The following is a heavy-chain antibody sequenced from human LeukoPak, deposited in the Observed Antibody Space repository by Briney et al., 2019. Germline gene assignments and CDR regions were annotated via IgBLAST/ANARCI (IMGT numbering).Heavy chain of an antibody. D-gene: IGHD1-14*01. CDR1: GYPFSTWE. V-gene: IGHV1-8*01. CDR2: VHPDSGNT. Sequence: WASVKVSCKTPGYPFSTWEINWVRQAAGQGLEWLGWVHPDSGNTDYAQKFRGRVTMSRDTSTSTAYMELSGLRLDDTAVYFCARGPRNDPWGQGTLVTVSS. CDR3: ARGPRNDP. J-gene: IGHJ5*02.